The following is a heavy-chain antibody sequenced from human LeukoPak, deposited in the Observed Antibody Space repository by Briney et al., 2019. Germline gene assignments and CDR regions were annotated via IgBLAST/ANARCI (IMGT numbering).Heavy chain of an antibody. V-gene: IGHV4-59*01. CDR2: IQNSGST. Sequence: SETLSLTCTVSGGSISSYYWSWIRQPPGKGLEWIAYIQNSGSTNYNPSLKSRVTMSVDTSKNQFSLNLSSVTAVDTAVYYCARNYYDSGGYHRNWFDPWGQGTLVTVSS. J-gene: IGHJ5*02. CDR1: GGSISSYY. D-gene: IGHD3-22*01. CDR3: ARNYYDSGGYHRNWFDP.